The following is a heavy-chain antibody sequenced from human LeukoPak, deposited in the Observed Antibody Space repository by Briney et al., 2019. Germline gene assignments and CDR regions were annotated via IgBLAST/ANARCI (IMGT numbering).Heavy chain of an antibody. J-gene: IGHJ4*02. CDR1: GFTFSSYA. CDR2: ISGSGGST. D-gene: IGHD3-22*01. Sequence: GGSLRLSCAASGFTFSSYAMSWVRQAPGKGLEWVPAISGSGGSTYYADSVKGRFTISRDNSKNTLYLQMNSLRAEDTAVYYCAKARSDYYDSSDPFDYWGQGTLVTVSS. CDR3: AKARSDYYDSSDPFDY. V-gene: IGHV3-23*01.